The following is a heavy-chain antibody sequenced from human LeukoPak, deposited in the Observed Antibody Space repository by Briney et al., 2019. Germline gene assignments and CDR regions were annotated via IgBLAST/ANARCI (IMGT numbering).Heavy chain of an antibody. CDR2: INSDGSST. V-gene: IGHV3-74*01. CDR3: ARDYIGGWNDH. Sequence: GGSLRLSCAASGFTFSSYWMHWVRQAPGKGLVWVSRINSDGSSTSYADSVKGRFTISRDNAKNTLYLQMNSLRVEDTAVYFCARDYIGGWNDHWGQGTLVTASS. J-gene: IGHJ4*02. CDR1: GFTFSSYW. D-gene: IGHD3-16*01.